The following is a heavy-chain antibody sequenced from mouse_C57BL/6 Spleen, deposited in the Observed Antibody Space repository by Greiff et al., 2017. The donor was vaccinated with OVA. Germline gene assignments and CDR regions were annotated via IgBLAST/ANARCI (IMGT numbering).Heavy chain of an antibody. CDR3: ARSEAITTVAAFDY. D-gene: IGHD1-1*01. Sequence: QVQLKESGPELVKPGASVKISCKASGYAFSSSWMNWVKQRPGKGLEWIGRIYPGDGDTNYNGKFKGKATLTADKSSSTAYMQLSSLTSEDSAVYFCARSEAITTVAAFDYWGQGTTLTVSS. V-gene: IGHV1-82*01. J-gene: IGHJ2*01. CDR1: GYAFSSSW. CDR2: IYPGDGDT.